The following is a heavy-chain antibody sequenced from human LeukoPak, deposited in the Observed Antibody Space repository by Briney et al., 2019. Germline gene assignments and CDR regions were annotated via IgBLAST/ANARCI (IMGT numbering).Heavy chain of an antibody. V-gene: IGHV3-7*01. J-gene: IGHJ4*02. D-gene: IGHD3-16*02. Sequence: GGSLRLSCAASGFTFSRYGIHWVRQAPGKGLEWVANIKQDGSEKYYVDSVKGRFTISRDSAKNSLYLQMNSLRAEDTAVYYCARDFEPSYYDYVWGSYREEGVDYWGQGTLVTVSS. CDR2: IKQDGSEK. CDR3: ARDFEPSYYDYVWGSYREEGVDY. CDR1: GFTFSRYG.